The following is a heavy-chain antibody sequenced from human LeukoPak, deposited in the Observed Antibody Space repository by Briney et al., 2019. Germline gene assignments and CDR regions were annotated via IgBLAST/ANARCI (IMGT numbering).Heavy chain of an antibody. V-gene: IGHV3-11*04. CDR3: ARTIVVVTRRFDP. J-gene: IGHJ5*02. D-gene: IGHD3-22*01. CDR2: ISSSGSTI. Sequence: GGSLRLSCAASGFTFSDYYMGWIRQAPGKGLEWVSYISSSGSTIYYADSVKGRFTISRDNAKNSLYLQMNSLRAEDTAVYYCARTIVVVTRRFDPWGQGTLVTVSS. CDR1: GFTFSDYY.